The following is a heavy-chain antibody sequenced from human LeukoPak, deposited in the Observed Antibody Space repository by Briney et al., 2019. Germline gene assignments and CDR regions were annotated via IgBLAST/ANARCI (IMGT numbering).Heavy chain of an antibody. Sequence: PGGSLRLSCAASGFTFSNYSMNWVRQAPGKGLEWVSSISSSSSYIYYADSVKGRFTISRDNAKNSLYLQMNSLRAEDTAVYYCASTPPPAYVWGSFRLDAFDIWGQGTMVTVSS. CDR3: ASTPPPAYVWGSFRLDAFDI. D-gene: IGHD3-16*02. J-gene: IGHJ3*02. CDR2: ISSSSSYI. V-gene: IGHV3-21*01. CDR1: GFTFSNYS.